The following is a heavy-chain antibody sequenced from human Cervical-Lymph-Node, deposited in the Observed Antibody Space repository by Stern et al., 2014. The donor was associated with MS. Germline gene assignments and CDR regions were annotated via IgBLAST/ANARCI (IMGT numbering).Heavy chain of an antibody. Sequence: EVQLLQSGGGLVQPGGSLRLSCAASGFTFSTYAFNWVRQAPGKGLECVSSISDSGVYTYYADSVKGRFTISRDNSKSMLYLEMQSLRAEDTAVYHCAKDLGRGVVVVPLYGLDVWGQGTTVTVSS. J-gene: IGHJ6*02. CDR2: ISDSGVYT. V-gene: IGHV3-23*01. D-gene: IGHD2-2*01. CDR3: AKDLGRGVVVVPLYGLDV. CDR1: GFTFSTYA.